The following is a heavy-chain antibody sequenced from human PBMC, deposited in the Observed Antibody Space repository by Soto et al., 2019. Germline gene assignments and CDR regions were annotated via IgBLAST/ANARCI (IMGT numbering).Heavy chain of an antibody. D-gene: IGHD2-21*01. CDR1: GGSISSSSYY. V-gene: IGHV4-39*01. CDR3: ARSLIAMGPEAH. Sequence: QLQLQESGPGLVKPSETLSLTCTVSGGSISSSSYYWGWIRQPPGKGLEWIGSIYYSGSTYYNPSLKSRVTMSVDTSKNQFSLKLSSVTAADTAVYYRARSLIAMGPEAHWGQGTLVTVSS. CDR2: IYYSGST. J-gene: IGHJ4*02.